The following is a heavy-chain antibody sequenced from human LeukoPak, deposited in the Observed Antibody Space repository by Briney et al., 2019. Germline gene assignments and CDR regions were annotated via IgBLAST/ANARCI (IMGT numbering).Heavy chain of an antibody. CDR1: GGSFSGYY. D-gene: IGHD1-7*01. V-gene: IGHV4-34*01. J-gene: IGHJ3*02. CDR2: INHSGST. CDR3: ARGLITGTKRDAFDI. Sequence: SETLFLTCAVYGGSFSGYYWSWIRQPPGKGLEWIGEINHSGSTNYNPSLKSRVTISVDTSKNQFSLKLSSVTAADTAVYYCARGLITGTKRDAFDIWGQGTMVTVSS.